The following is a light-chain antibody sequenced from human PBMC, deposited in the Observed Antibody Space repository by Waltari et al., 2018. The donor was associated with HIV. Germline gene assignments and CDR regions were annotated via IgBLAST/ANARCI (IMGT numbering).Light chain of an antibody. CDR2: GGS. V-gene: IGKV1-8*01. CDR1: QDISSY. J-gene: IGKJ1*01. CDR3: QQYYNYPRT. Sequence: AIRMTQSPSSFSASTGDRVTTTCRSSQDISSYLAWYQQKPGKAPNLLIYGGSTLQTGVPSRFSGSGSGTDFTLTISCLQSEDFATYYCQQYYNYPRTFGQGTKVEIK.